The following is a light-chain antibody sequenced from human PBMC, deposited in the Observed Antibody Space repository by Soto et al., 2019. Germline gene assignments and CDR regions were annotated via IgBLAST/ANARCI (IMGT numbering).Light chain of an antibody. Sequence: EIVLTQSPGTLSLSPGARAPLSCRASQSVSSSYLAWYQQKPGQAPRLLIYGASSRATGIPDRFSGSGSGTEFTLTISRLEPEDFAVYYCHQYDSWTFGQGTKVDIK. CDR1: QSVSSSY. CDR2: GAS. J-gene: IGKJ1*01. CDR3: HQYDSWT. V-gene: IGKV3-20*01.